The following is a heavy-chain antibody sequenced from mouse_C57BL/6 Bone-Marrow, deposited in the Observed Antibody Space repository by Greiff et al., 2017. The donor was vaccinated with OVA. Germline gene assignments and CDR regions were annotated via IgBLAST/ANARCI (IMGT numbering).Heavy chain of an antibody. V-gene: IGHV5-4*01. J-gene: IGHJ4*01. Sequence: EVQGVESGGGLVKPGGSLKLSCAASGFTFSSYAMSWVRQTPEKRLEWVATISDGGSYTYYPDNVKGRFTISRDNAKNNLYLQMSHLQSEDTAMYYCARDPITTVVAPYAMDYWGQGTSVTVSS. CDR3: ARDPITTVVAPYAMDY. CDR1: GFTFSSYA. CDR2: ISDGGSYT. D-gene: IGHD1-1*01.